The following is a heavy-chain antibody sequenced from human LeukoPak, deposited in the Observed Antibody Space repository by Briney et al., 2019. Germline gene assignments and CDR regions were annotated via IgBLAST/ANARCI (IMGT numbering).Heavy chain of an antibody. J-gene: IGHJ4*02. CDR2: INHSGST. D-gene: IGHD3-22*01. Sequence: PSETLSLTCTVSGGSIRSSYYYWGWIRQPPGKGLEWIGEINHSGSTNYNPSLKSRVTISVDTSKNQFSLKLSSVTAADTAVYYCARAGYYDSSGYYPLWGQGTLVTVSS. CDR3: ARAGYYDSSGYYPL. V-gene: IGHV4-39*07. CDR1: GGSIRSSYYY.